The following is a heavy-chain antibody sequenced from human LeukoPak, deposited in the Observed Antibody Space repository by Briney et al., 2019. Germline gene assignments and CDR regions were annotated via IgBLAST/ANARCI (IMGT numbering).Heavy chain of an antibody. V-gene: IGHV4-59*01. Sequence: PSETLSLTCTVSGGSISSYYWSWIRQPPGKGLEWIGYIYYSGSTSYNPSLKSRVTISVDTSKNQFSLKLTSVTAADTAVYYCTRASYSNYGIEYWGQGTLVTVSS. D-gene: IGHD4-11*01. CDR2: IYYSGST. CDR1: GGSISSYY. CDR3: TRASYSNYGIEY. J-gene: IGHJ4*02.